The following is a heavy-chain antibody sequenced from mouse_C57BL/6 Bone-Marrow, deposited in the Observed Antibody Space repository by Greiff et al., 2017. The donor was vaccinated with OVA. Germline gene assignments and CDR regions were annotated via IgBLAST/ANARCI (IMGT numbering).Heavy chain of an antibody. Sequence: EVQLMESGGGLVQSGRSLRLSCATSGFTFSDFYMEWVRQAPGKGLEWIAASRNRANDYTKEYSASVKGRFIVSRDTSQSILYLQMNALRAEDTANYYGARDDYYWYFDVWGTGTAVTVSS. CDR2: SRNRANDYTK. J-gene: IGHJ1*03. CDR3: ARDDYYWYFDV. CDR1: GFTFSDFY. V-gene: IGHV7-1*01.